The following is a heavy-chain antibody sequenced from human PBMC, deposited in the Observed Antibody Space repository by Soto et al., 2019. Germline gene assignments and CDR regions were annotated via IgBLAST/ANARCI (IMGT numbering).Heavy chain of an antibody. V-gene: IGHV3-30*18. Sequence: PGGSLRLSCAASGFTFSSYGMHWVRQAPGKGLEWVAVISYDGSNKYYADSVKGRFTISRDNSKNTLYLQMNSLRAEDTAVYYCAKALLRYFDWLPRDYWGQGTLVTVSS. J-gene: IGHJ4*02. CDR1: GFTFSSYG. CDR3: AKALLRYFDWLPRDY. D-gene: IGHD3-9*01. CDR2: ISYDGSNK.